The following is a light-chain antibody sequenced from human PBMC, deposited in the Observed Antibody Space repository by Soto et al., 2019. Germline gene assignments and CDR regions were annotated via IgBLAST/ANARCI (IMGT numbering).Light chain of an antibody. CDR3: SSYTSSDNYV. J-gene: IGLJ1*01. CDR2: EVS. V-gene: IGLV2-14*01. CDR1: SSDVGGYNY. Sequence: QSVLTQPASVSGSPGQSITISCTGTSSDVGGYNYVSWYQQHPGEAPKLMIYEVSNQPSGVSNRFSGSKSGNTASLTISGLQAEDEADYYCSSYTSSDNYVFGTGTKVTVL.